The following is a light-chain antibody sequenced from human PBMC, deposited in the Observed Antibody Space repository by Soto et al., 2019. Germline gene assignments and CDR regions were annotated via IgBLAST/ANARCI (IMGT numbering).Light chain of an antibody. CDR3: CSYAGSDYV. V-gene: IGLV2-11*01. CDR2: DVS. Sequence: QSVLTQPRSVSGSPGQSVTISCTGTSSDVGGYNYVSWYQQHPGKAPKLMIYDVSKRPSGVPDRFSGSKSGNTASLTISGLQAEDEYYYYCCSYAGSDYVFGTGTKLTVL. J-gene: IGLJ1*01. CDR1: SSDVGGYNY.